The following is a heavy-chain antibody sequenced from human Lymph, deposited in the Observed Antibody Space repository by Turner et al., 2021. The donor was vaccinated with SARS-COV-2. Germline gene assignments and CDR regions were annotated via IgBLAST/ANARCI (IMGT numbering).Heavy chain of an antibody. CDR1: GFTFSSYA. J-gene: IGHJ6*02. V-gene: IGHV3-30-3*01. CDR2: ISYDGSNK. CDR3: AGDFGGGMDV. Sequence: QVQLVESGGGVVQPGRSLRLSCAASGFTFSSYAMHWVRQAPGKGLEWVALISYDGSNKYYADPVKGRFTISRDNSKKTLYLQMNSLRAEDTAVYYCAGDFGGGMDVWGQGTTVTVSS. D-gene: IGHD3-16*01.